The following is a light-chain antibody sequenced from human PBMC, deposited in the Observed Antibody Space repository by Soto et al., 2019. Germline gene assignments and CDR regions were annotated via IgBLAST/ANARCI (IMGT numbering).Light chain of an antibody. Sequence: QSALTQPPSVSGSPGQSVTISCTGTSRDVGTYDYVSWYQQHPGKAPKLMIYDVTKRPSGVPDRFSASKSGNTASLTISGLQAEDDADYYCCSYAGTKIVLFGTATKLT. CDR1: SRDVGTYDY. J-gene: IGLJ1*01. CDR2: DVT. CDR3: CSYAGTKIVL. V-gene: IGLV2-11*01.